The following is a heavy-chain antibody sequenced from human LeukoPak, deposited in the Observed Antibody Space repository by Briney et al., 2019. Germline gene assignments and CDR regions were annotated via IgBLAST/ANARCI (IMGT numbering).Heavy chain of an antibody. V-gene: IGHV1-2*02. CDR3: GRASYRSRSADY. Sequence: ASVKVSCMASGYTFTGYYMHWVRQAPGQGVKWMGWINPNRGGTNYAQKFQGRVTMTRDTSISTAYMELSRLRSDDTAVYYCGRASYRSRSADYWGEGTLVTVSS. CDR1: GYTFTGYY. J-gene: IGHJ4*02. CDR2: INPNRGGT. D-gene: IGHD3-16*02.